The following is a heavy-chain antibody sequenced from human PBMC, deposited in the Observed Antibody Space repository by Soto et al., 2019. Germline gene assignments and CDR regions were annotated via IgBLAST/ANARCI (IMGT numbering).Heavy chain of an antibody. J-gene: IGHJ4*02. CDR1: GFTFSSYG. CDR2: ISGSGDNT. D-gene: IGHD1-26*01. CDR3: AKDRPPSSGTYYGYFDS. Sequence: GGSLRLSCAASGFTFSSYGMNWVRQAPGKGLEWVSAISGSGDNTYYADSVQGRFTISRDNSKNTLYLQVNSLRAEDTAVYYCAKDRPPSSGTYYGYFDSWGQGSLVTVSS. V-gene: IGHV3-23*01.